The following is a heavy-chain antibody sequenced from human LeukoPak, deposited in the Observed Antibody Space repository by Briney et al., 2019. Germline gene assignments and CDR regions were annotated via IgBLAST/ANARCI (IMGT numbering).Heavy chain of an antibody. D-gene: IGHD2-2*01. CDR2: INPNSGGT. CDR3: ARGELGYCSSTSCYHYYYYYMDV. V-gene: IGHV1-2*02. CDR1: GYTFTGYY. J-gene: IGHJ6*03. Sequence: ASVKVSCKASGYTFTGYYMHWVRQAPGQGLEWMGWINPNSGGTNYAQKFQGRATMTRDTSISTAYMELSRLRSDDTAVYYCARGELGYCSSTSCYHYYYYYMDVWGKGTTVTVSS.